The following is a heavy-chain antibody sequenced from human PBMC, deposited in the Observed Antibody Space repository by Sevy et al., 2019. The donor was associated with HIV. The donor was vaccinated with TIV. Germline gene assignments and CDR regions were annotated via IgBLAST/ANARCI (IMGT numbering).Heavy chain of an antibody. V-gene: IGHV1-2*02. D-gene: IGHD1-1*01. Sequence: ASVKVSCKASGYTFTDYYIHWVRQAPGQGLEWMAWINPNDSVTNYAQRFQGGVTVTRDTSISTAYMELRRLRSDDTAIYYCARLTTMPTSDLYGMDVWGQGTTVTASS. CDR2: INPNDSVT. J-gene: IGHJ6*02. CDR3: ARLTTMPTSDLYGMDV. CDR1: GYTFTDYY.